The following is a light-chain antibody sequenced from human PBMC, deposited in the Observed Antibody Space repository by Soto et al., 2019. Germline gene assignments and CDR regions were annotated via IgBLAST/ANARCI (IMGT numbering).Light chain of an antibody. Sequence: EIVLTQSSGTLSLSPRERATLSCRASQSVSSSYLAWYQQKPGQAPRLLIYGASSSATGIPDRFSGSGSGTDFTLTISRLEPEDFAVYYCQQYGSSPWTFGQGTKVEIK. V-gene: IGKV3-20*01. CDR1: QSVSSSY. J-gene: IGKJ1*01. CDR2: GAS. CDR3: QQYGSSPWT.